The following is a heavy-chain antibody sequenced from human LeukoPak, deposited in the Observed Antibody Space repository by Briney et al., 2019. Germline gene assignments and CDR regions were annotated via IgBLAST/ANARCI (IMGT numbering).Heavy chain of an antibody. V-gene: IGHV3-15*01. CDR3: TTSYQYYDFWSGDY. D-gene: IGHD3-3*01. CDR1: GFTFSNAW. Sequence: GGSLRLSCAASGFTFSNAWMSWVRQAPGKGLEWVGRIKSKTDGGTTDYAAPVKGRFTISRDDSKNTLYLQMNSLKTEDTAVYYCTTSYQYYDFWSGDYWGQGTLVTVSS. CDR2: IKSKTDGGTT. J-gene: IGHJ4*02.